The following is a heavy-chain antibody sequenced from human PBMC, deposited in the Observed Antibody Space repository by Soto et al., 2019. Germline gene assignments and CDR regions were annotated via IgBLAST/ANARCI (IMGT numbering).Heavy chain of an antibody. D-gene: IGHD2-2*01. J-gene: IGHJ6*02. CDR2: ISPIFGKA. CDR3: ASFVVVPAATIYGMDV. CDR1: GYTFTSYG. V-gene: IGHV1-69*13. Sequence: GASVKVSCKASGYTFTSYGISWVRQAPGQGLEWMGGISPIFGKANYAQKFQGRVTITADESTSTAYMELSSLRSEDTAVYYCASFVVVPAATIYGMDVWGQGTTVTVSS.